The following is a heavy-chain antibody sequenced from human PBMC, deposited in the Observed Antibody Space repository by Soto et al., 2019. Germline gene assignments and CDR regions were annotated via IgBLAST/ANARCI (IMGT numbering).Heavy chain of an antibody. Sequence: SVKVSCKASGGTFSSYAISWVRQAPGQGLEWMGGIIPIFGTANYAQKFQGRVTITADESTSTAYMELSSLRSEDTAVYYCARVADGDYDSSGYYHYWGQGTLVTVSS. CDR1: GGTFSSYA. CDR3: ARVADGDYDSSGYYHY. V-gene: IGHV1-69*13. D-gene: IGHD3-22*01. J-gene: IGHJ4*02. CDR2: IIPIFGTA.